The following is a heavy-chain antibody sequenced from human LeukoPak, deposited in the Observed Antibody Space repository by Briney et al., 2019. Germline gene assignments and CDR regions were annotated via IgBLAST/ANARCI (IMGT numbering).Heavy chain of an antibody. D-gene: IGHD6-6*01. CDR2: IIPIFGTA. CDR3: ARVKGGEQLVLGY. Sequence: GATVKVSCKASGGTFSSYAISWVRQAPGQGLEWMGGIIPIFGTANYAQKFQGRVTITADESTSTAYMELSSLRSEDTAVYYCARVKGGEQLVLGYWGQGTLVTVSS. CDR1: GGTFSSYA. V-gene: IGHV1-69*13. J-gene: IGHJ4*02.